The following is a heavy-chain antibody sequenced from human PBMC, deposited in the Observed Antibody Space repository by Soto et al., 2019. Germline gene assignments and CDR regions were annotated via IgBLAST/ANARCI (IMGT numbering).Heavy chain of an antibody. CDR2: INGGYGNT. D-gene: IGHD4-17*01. V-gene: IGHV1-3*01. Sequence: QVQLVQSGAEVKKPGASVKLSCKTSGYTFTNYAMHWVRQAPGQRLEWMGWINGGYGNTEYSQKFQSRVTITRDTYARTGYIELSRLTSEDTAVYYCASSSTATTVYGYWGQGTLVIVSS. CDR3: ASSSTATTVYGY. CDR1: GYTFTNYA. J-gene: IGHJ4*02.